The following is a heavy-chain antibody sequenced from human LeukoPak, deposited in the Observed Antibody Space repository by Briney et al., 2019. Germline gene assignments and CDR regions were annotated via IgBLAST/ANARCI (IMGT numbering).Heavy chain of an antibody. V-gene: IGHV1-3*01. Sequence: GASVKVSCKASGYTFTSYAMHWVRQAPGLRLEWMGWINAGNGNTKYSQKFQGRVTITRDTSASTAYMELSSLRSEDTAVYYCAREGKRAVVGTVVDPWGQGTLVTVSS. D-gene: IGHD6-19*01. CDR1: GYTFTSYA. CDR3: AREGKRAVVGTVVDP. CDR2: INAGNGNT. J-gene: IGHJ5*02.